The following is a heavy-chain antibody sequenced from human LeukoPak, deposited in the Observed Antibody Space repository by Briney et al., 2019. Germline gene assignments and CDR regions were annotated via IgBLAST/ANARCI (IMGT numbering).Heavy chain of an antibody. CDR1: GFTFDSYG. D-gene: IGHD2-2*01. Sequence: GGSLRLSCAASGFTFDSYGMNWVRQAPGKGLEWISSISSSSTYIYYADSVKGRFTISRDNAKNSLYLQMNSLRAEDTAAYYCARAYCSSTRCSYYFDSWGQGTLVTVSS. V-gene: IGHV3-21*01. CDR3: ARAYCSSTRCSYYFDS. J-gene: IGHJ4*02. CDR2: ISSSSTYI.